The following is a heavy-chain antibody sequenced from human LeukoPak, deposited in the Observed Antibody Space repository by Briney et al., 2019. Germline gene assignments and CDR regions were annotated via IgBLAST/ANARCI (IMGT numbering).Heavy chain of an antibody. CDR3: ARETTRYYYDSSGWYYYFDY. V-gene: IGHV3-48*03. Sequence: GGSLRLSCAASGFTFSSYEMNWVRQAPGKGLEWVSYISSSGSTIYYADSVKGRFTISRDNAKNSLYLQINSLRAEDTAVYYCARETTRYYYDSSGWYYYFDYWGQGTLVTVSS. D-gene: IGHD3-22*01. CDR1: GFTFSSYE. CDR2: ISSSGSTI. J-gene: IGHJ4*02.